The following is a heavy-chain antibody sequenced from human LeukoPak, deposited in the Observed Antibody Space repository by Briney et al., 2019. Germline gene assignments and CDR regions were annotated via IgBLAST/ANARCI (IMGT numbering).Heavy chain of an antibody. J-gene: IGHJ4*02. V-gene: IGHV1-69*05. D-gene: IGHD1-1*01. CDR3: ATYMLRDNWNVHTFDS. CDR1: GGTFITYT. CDR2: IIPIFGTA. Sequence: SVKVSCKASGGTFITYTINWVRPAPGQGLEWMGGIIPIFGTANYAQKFQGRVTVTTDDSTSTAFMELSSLRSEDTAVYYCATYMLRDNWNVHTFDSWGQGTLVTVSS.